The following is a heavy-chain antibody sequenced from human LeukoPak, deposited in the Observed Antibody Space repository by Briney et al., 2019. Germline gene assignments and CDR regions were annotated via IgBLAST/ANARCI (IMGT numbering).Heavy chain of an antibody. CDR3: ARENRVGATFDY. CDR1: GGSISSGDYY. J-gene: IGHJ4*02. V-gene: IGHV4-30-4*01. Sequence: SETLSLTCTVSGGSISSGDYYWSWIRQPPGKGLEWIGYIYYSGSTYYNPSLKSRVTISVDTSKNQFSLKLSSATAADTAVYYCARENRVGATFDYWGQGTLVTVSS. D-gene: IGHD1-26*01. CDR2: IYYSGST.